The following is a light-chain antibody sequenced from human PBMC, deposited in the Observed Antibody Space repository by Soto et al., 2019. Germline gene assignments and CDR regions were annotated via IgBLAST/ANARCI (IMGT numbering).Light chain of an antibody. V-gene: IGKV3-20*01. Sequence: NVLTQSPGTLSLSPGQIATLSFSASQSLSGNYLAWYQQKPGQAPRVLIYRASIRATGISDRFSGSGSGTDFTLTISRLEPEDFAVYYCQHYGASPWTFGQGTKVDIK. CDR3: QHYGASPWT. J-gene: IGKJ1*01. CDR2: RAS. CDR1: QSLSGNY.